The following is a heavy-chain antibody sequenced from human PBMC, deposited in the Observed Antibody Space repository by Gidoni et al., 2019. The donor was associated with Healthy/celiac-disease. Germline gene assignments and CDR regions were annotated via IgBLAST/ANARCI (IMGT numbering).Heavy chain of an antibody. CDR1: GSTFSSYA. CDR3: ANRAPGWLAEDAFDI. V-gene: IGHV3-23*01. J-gene: IGHJ3*02. D-gene: IGHD3-10*01. CDR2: IRGSGGST. Sequence: EVQLLESGGGLVQPGGSMRLSCAASGSTFSSYAMSWVRQAPGKGLEWVSAIRGSGGSTYYADSVKGRFTISRDNSKNTLYLQMNSLRAEDTAVYYCANRAPGWLAEDAFDIWGQGTMVTVSS.